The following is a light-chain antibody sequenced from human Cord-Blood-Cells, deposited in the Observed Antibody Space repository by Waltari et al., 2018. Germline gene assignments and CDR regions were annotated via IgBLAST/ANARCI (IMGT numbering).Light chain of an antibody. CDR3: QQRSNWPRT. J-gene: IGKJ1*01. Sequence: ELVLTQAPATLSLSPWERATLSCRASQSVSSYLAWYQQKPGQAPRLLIYDASNRATGIPARFSGSGSGTDFTLTISSLEPEDFAVYYCQQRSNWPRTFGQGTKVEIK. CDR2: DAS. V-gene: IGKV3-11*01. CDR1: QSVSSY.